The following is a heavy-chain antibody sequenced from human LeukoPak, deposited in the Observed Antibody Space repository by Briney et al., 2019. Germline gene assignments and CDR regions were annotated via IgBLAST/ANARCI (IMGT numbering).Heavy chain of an antibody. CDR3: ARDAKYYFGSRTYFFFEY. D-gene: IGHD3-10*01. V-gene: IGHV4-4*07. CDR1: GGSFSSYY. J-gene: IGHJ4*02. CDR2: IYTSGTT. Sequence: PSGTLSLTCTVSGGSFSSYYWSWIRQPAGKGLEWIGHIYTSGTTNYNPSLKSRVTMSIDTSKNQFSLKLSSVTAADTAIYYCARDAKYYFGSRTYFFFEYWGQGTLLTVSS.